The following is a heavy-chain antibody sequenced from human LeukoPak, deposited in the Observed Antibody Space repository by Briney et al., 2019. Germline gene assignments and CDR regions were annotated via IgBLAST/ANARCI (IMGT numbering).Heavy chain of an antibody. CDR3: AKSGGYGLIDY. V-gene: IGHV4-39*01. Sequence: SETLSLTCTVSGASISGSGYYWGWIRQPPGKGLEWIGSIHSSGSTYYSASLQSRVTISIETSKNQISLRLNSVTAADTAMYYCAKSGGYGLIDYWGQGTLVTVSS. CDR2: IHSSGST. D-gene: IGHD1-26*01. J-gene: IGHJ4*02. CDR1: GASISGSGYY.